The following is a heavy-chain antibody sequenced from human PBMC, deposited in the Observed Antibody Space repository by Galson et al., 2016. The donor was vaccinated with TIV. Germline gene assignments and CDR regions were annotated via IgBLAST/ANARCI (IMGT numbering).Heavy chain of an antibody. V-gene: IGHV4-38-2*02. J-gene: IGHJ4*02. CDR1: GYSINSHYF. CDR2: FFHPGAV. CDR3: TRHIGGDFGDY. Sequence: ETLSLTCTVSGYSINSHYFWAWHRQPPGKGLEWIGSFFHPGAVYYNPSLERRVTMSGDTSKNHFSLRLTSVTAADTAIYYCTRHIGGDFGDYVGQGILVTVSS. D-gene: IGHD2-21*02.